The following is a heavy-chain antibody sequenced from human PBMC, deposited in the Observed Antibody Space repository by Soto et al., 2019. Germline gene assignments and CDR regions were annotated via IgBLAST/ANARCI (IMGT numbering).Heavy chain of an antibody. D-gene: IGHD3-3*01. J-gene: IGHJ4*02. CDR2: ISGSGGST. Sequence: EVQLLESGGGLVQPGGSLRLSCAASGFTFSSYAMSWVRQAPGKGLEWVAAISGSGGSTYYADSVKGRFTISRDNSKNTLYLQLNSLRAADTAVYYCAKESRFLESLSYFDYWGQGTLVTVSS. V-gene: IGHV3-23*01. CDR1: GFTFSSYA. CDR3: AKESRFLESLSYFDY.